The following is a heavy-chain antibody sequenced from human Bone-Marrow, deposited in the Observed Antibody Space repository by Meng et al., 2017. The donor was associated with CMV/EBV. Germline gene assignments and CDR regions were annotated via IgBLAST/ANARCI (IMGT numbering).Heavy chain of an antibody. D-gene: IGHD1-14*01. Sequence: QVQLVQSGAEVKKPGASVKVSCKASGYTFTGYYMHWVRQAPGQGLEWMGWVSAYNGNTNYAQNFQGRFTMTTDTSTSTAYMELRSLRSDDTAVYYCARDLPGGTKGTWLDLWGQGTLVTVSS. CDR1: GYTFTGYY. CDR2: VSAYNGNT. J-gene: IGHJ5*02. CDR3: ARDLPGGTKGTWLDL. V-gene: IGHV1-18*04.